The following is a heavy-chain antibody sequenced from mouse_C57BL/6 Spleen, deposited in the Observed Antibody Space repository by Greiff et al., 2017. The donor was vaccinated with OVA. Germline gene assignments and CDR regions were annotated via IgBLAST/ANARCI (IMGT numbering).Heavy chain of an antibody. CDR3: ARGSYYSNYVDAY. CDR2: IDPNSGGT. J-gene: IGHJ3*01. CDR1: GYTFTSYW. V-gene: IGHV1-72*01. D-gene: IGHD2-5*01. Sequence: QVQLQQSGAELVKPGASVKLSCKASGYTFTSYWMHWVKQRPGRGLEWIGRIDPNSGGTKYNEKFKSKATLTVDKPSSTAYMQLSSLTSEDSAVYYCARGSYYSNYVDAYWGQGTLVTVSA.